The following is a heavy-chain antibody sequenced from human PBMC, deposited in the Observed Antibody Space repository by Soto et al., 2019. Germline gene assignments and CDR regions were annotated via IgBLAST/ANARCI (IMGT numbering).Heavy chain of an antibody. D-gene: IGHD2-2*02. Sequence: PSETLSLTCTVSGGSISSYYWSWIRQPPGKGLEWIGYIYYSGSTNYNPSLKSRVTISVDTSKNQFSLKLSSVTAADTAVYYCASNLPRTCSSTSCYRSLNYYYGMDVWGQGTTVTAP. CDR3: ASNLPRTCSSTSCYRSLNYYYGMDV. V-gene: IGHV4-59*01. J-gene: IGHJ6*02. CDR1: GGSISSYY. CDR2: IYYSGST.